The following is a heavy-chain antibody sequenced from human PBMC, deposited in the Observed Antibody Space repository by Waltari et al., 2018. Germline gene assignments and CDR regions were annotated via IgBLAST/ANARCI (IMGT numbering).Heavy chain of an antibody. D-gene: IGHD6-6*01. CDR2: INHSGGT. V-gene: IGHV4-38-2*01. Sequence: QVQLQESGPGLGKPSATLSLTCAGSGYSISSGYYWGWIRQPPGKGLEWIGSINHSGGTYYNPSLKGQVTVSVDTSKNQCSLKLSSVTAADTAVYYCARAHIAARPRGFDYWGQGTLVTVSS. CDR1: GYSISSGYY. CDR3: ARAHIAARPRGFDY. J-gene: IGHJ4*02.